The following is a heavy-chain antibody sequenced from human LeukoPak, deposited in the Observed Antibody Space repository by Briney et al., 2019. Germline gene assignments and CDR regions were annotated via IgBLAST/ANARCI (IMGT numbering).Heavy chain of an antibody. CDR1: GYTFTDYF. V-gene: IGHV1-2*02. Sequence: ASVKVSCKPSGYTFTDYFIHWVRQAPGQGLEWMGYMNPKSGDTDYAQKFRDRVTMTRDRSISTAYLDLRRLKSDDTAVYYCARGRGIGVTTTVVRDYWGQGTLVTVSS. CDR2: MNPKSGDT. J-gene: IGHJ4*02. D-gene: IGHD4-17*01. CDR3: ARGRGIGVTTTVVRDY.